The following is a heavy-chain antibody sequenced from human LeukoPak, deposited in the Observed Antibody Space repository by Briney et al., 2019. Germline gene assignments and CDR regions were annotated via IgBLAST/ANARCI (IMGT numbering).Heavy chain of an antibody. J-gene: IGHJ4*02. V-gene: IGHV1-8*01. CDR1: GYTFTSYD. D-gene: IGHD6-19*01. Sequence: ASVKVSCKASGYTFTSYDTNWVRQATGQGLEWMGWMNPNSGNTGYAQKFQGRVTMTRNTSISTAYMELSSLRSEDTAVYYCARAESGWLPRDYWGQGTLVTVSS. CDR3: ARAESGWLPRDY. CDR2: MNPNSGNT.